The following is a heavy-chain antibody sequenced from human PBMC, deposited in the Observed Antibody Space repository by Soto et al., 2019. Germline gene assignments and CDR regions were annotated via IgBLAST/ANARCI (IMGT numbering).Heavy chain of an antibody. J-gene: IGHJ4*02. CDR3: ARRYSYGKEIYFDY. D-gene: IGHD5-18*01. CDR1: GGSISSYY. Sequence: SETLSLTCTVSGGSISSYYWSWIRQPPGKGLEWIGYIYYSGSTNYNPSLKSRVTISVDTSKNQFSLKLSSVTAADTAVYYCARRYSYGKEIYFDYWGQGTLVTVSS. CDR2: IYYSGST. V-gene: IGHV4-59*01.